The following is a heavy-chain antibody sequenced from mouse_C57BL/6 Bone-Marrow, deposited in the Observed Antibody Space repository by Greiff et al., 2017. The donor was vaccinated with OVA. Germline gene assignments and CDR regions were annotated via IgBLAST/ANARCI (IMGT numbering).Heavy chain of an antibody. D-gene: IGHD1-2*01. Sequence: EVQVVESGGGLVQPKGSLKLSCAASGFSFNTYAMNWVRQAPGKGLEWVARIRSKSNNYATYYADSVKDRFTISRDDSESMLYLQMNNLKTEDTAMYYCVREDGAWFAYWGQGTLVTVSA. V-gene: IGHV10-1*01. CDR2: IRSKSNNYAT. J-gene: IGHJ3*01. CDR3: VREDGAWFAY. CDR1: GFSFNTYA.